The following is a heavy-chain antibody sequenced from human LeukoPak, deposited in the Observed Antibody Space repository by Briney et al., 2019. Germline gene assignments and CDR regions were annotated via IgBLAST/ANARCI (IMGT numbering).Heavy chain of an antibody. CDR2: IRYDGSNK. V-gene: IGHV3-30*02. J-gene: IGHJ4*02. D-gene: IGHD6-19*01. Sequence: GGSLRLSRAASGFTFSSYGMHWVRQAPGKGLEWVAFIRYDGSNKYYADSVKGRFTISRDNSKNTLYLQMNSLRAEDTAVYYCANIIAVAGTGDYWGQGTLVTVSS. CDR3: ANIIAVAGTGDY. CDR1: GFTFSSYG.